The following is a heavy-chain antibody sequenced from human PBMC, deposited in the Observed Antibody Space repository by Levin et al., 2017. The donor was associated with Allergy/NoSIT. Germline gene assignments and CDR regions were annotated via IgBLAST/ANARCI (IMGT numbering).Heavy chain of an antibody. D-gene: IGHD6-13*01. J-gene: IGHJ6*02. CDR3: ARDGPGSSWYRSWLNGPYYGMDV. Sequence: GGSLRLSCAASGFTFSDYYMSWIRQAPGKGLEWVSYISSSGSTIYYADSVKGRFTISRDNAKNSLYLQMNSLRAEDTAVYYCARDGPGSSWYRSWLNGPYYGMDVWGQGTTVTVSS. CDR1: GFTFSDYY. CDR2: ISSSGSTI. V-gene: IGHV3-11*01.